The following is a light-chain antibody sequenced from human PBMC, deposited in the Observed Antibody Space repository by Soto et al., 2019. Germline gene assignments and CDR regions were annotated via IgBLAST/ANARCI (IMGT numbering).Light chain of an antibody. J-gene: IGKJ2*01. CDR3: QLAHNWPLT. CDR1: QSINSE. V-gene: IGKV3-15*01. Sequence: EIEMTQSPATLSLSAGERAALSCRASQSINSELAWYQQKPGQPPRLLIYGASTRTTGVPARFTGSESGSEFTLTISGLQSEYFAFYYCQLAHNWPLTFGQGTRLEI. CDR2: GAS.